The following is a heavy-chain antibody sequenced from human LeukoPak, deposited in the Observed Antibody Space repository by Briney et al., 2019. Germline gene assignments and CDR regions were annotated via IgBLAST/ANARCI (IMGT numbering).Heavy chain of an antibody. CDR1: GFTFSSYG. CDR2: ISYDGSNK. Sequence: GGSLRLSCAASGFTFSSYGMHWVRQAPGKGLEWVAVISYDGSNKYYADSVKGRFTISRDNSKNTLYLQMNSLRAEDTAVYYCARDGSYYDSSGYDAFDIWGQGTMVTVSS. D-gene: IGHD3-22*01. V-gene: IGHV3-30*03. J-gene: IGHJ3*02. CDR3: ARDGSYYDSSGYDAFDI.